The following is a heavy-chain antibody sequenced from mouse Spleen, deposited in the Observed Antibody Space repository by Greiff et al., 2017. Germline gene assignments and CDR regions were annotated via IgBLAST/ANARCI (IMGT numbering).Heavy chain of an antibody. CDR2: IRLKSDNYAT. V-gene: IGHV6-3*01. Sequence: EVKLVESGGGLVQPGGSMKLSCVASGFTFSNYWMNWVRQSPEKGLEWVAQIRLKSDNYATHYAESVKGRFTISRDDSKSSVYLQMNNLRAEDTGIYYCTTYYDGSYYYFDYWGQGTTLTVSS. D-gene: IGHD1-1*01. J-gene: IGHJ2*01. CDR1: GFTFSNYW. CDR3: TTYYDGSYYYFDY.